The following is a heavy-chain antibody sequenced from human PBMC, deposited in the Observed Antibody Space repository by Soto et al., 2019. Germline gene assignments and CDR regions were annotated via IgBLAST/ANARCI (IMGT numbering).Heavy chain of an antibody. J-gene: IGHJ4*02. V-gene: IGHV3-49*04. Sequence: PGGSLRLSCKGSGFTFGDNAMSWVRQAPGKGLEWVAFIRSKAYGGTTEYAASVKGRFTISRDDSKSIAYLQMSSLKTEDTAVYYCTRAAGGYYACFDFWGRGTPVTVSS. CDR2: IRSKAYGGTT. D-gene: IGHD2-2*01. CDR3: TRAAGGYYACFDF. CDR1: GFTFGDNA.